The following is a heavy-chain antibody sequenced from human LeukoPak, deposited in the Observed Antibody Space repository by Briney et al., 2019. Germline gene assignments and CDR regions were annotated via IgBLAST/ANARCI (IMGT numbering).Heavy chain of an antibody. Sequence: EALSLTCTVSGGSISSHYWSWIRQPPGKGLPWIGYTNHVGNSDFNPSLKSRVTISVDTSKNQFSLKLSSVTAADTAVYYCARHYDGLESGSFYEDHWGQGTLVIVSS. CDR1: GGSISSHY. V-gene: IGHV4-59*08. J-gene: IGHJ4*02. CDR2: TNHVGNS. CDR3: ARHYDGLESGSFYEDH. D-gene: IGHD1-26*01.